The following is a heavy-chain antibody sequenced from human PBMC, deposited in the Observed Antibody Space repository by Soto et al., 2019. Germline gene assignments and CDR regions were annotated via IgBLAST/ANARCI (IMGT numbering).Heavy chain of an antibody. J-gene: IGHJ4*02. Sequence: GGSLRLSCAASGFSLRSQWMHWIRQAPGKGLEWVSRTSPDGSTIYADSVKGRFTISRDNAKNTVYLQMNSLRAEGTAMYYCSVSIFGVVHYWGQGTLVTVSS. CDR3: SVSIFGVVHY. CDR2: TSPDGST. D-gene: IGHD3-3*01. CDR1: GFSLRSQW. V-gene: IGHV3-74*01.